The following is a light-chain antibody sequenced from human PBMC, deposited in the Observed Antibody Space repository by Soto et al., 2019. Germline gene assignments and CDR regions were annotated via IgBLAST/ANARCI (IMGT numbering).Light chain of an antibody. CDR3: QQYCSSPWT. Sequence: ELVLTQSPGTLSLSPGERATLSCRASQSLSSSYLAWYQQKPGQAPRLLIYGASSRATGIPDRFSGSGSGTDFTLTISRLEPEDFAVYYCQQYCSSPWTFGQGTKVEIK. CDR1: QSLSSSY. V-gene: IGKV3-20*01. J-gene: IGKJ1*01. CDR2: GAS.